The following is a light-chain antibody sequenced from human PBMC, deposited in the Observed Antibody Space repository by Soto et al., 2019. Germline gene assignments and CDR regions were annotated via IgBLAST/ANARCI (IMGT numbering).Light chain of an antibody. V-gene: IGKV3D-15*01. CDR3: QQYNYWLT. CDR1: HSVSSN. J-gene: IGKJ1*01. CDR2: GAS. Sequence: PSPLSVSPGARATLSCRASHSVSSNLAWYQQKPGRAHRLLIYGASSRATGIPDRFSGSGSGTDFTLTISRLQSEDFAVYYCQQYNYWLTFGQGTKVDI.